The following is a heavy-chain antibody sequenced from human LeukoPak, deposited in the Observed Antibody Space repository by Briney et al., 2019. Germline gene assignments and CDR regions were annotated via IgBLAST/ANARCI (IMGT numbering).Heavy chain of an antibody. CDR2: IYSSGST. V-gene: IGHV4-39*07. CDR3: ARGPYYFGSGTDYNRFNVVY. CDR1: GVSISSGSNY. D-gene: IGHD3-10*01. J-gene: IGHJ4*02. Sequence: SETLSLTCRVSGVSISSGSNYWGWIRQPPGKTLEWIGSIYSSGSTYYNSSLKSRVIILIDTAKNHFSLNLSSVTAADTAVYYCARGPYYFGSGTDYNRFNVVYWGQGILVTVSS.